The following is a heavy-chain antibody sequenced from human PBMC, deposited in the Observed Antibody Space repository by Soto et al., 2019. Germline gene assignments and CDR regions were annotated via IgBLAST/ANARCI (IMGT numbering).Heavy chain of an antibody. Sequence: GGSLRLSCAASGFTFSSYAMSWVRQAPGKGLEWVSAISGSGGSTYYADSVKGRFTISRDNSKNTLYLQMNSLRAEDTAVYYCAKANLEWLLFRLDYWGQGTLVTVSS. CDR3: AKANLEWLLFRLDY. CDR1: GFTFSSYA. J-gene: IGHJ4*02. D-gene: IGHD3-3*01. V-gene: IGHV3-23*01. CDR2: ISGSGGST.